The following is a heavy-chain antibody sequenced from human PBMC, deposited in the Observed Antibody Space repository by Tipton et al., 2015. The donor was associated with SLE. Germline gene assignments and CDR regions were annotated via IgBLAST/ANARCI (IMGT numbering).Heavy chain of an antibody. V-gene: IGHV4-39*07. CDR1: GGSISSSSYY. D-gene: IGHD6-19*01. CDR3: AREMDSSGPTFDY. J-gene: IGHJ4*02. CDR2: IYYSGIT. Sequence: TLSLTCTVSGGSISSSSYYWGWIRQPPGKGLEWIGSIYYSGITYYNPSLKSRVTISVDTSKNQFSLNLSSVTAADTAVYYCAREMDSSGPTFDYWGQGTLVTVSS.